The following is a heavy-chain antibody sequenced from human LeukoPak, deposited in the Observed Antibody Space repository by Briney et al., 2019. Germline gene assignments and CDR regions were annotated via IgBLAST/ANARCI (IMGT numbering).Heavy chain of an antibody. D-gene: IGHD5-12*01. J-gene: IGHJ5*02. CDR2: IYTSGST. Sequence: PSETLSLTCTVAGGSISSYYWSWIRQPPGKGLEWIGYIYTSGSTNYNPPLKSRVTISVDTSRNQFSLQLSSVTAADTAVYYCARGGIVATIGGNWFDPWGQGTLVTVSS. CDR1: GGSISSYY. V-gene: IGHV4-4*09. CDR3: ARGGIVATIGGNWFDP.